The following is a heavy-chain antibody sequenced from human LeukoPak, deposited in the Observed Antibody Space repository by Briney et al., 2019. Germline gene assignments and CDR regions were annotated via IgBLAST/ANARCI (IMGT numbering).Heavy chain of an antibody. CDR2: IHSAGGST. J-gene: IGHJ3*02. CDR3: ARPMITFGGVIVIHYDAFDI. D-gene: IGHD3-16*02. Sequence: GGSLRLSCAASGFSFSSYAMHWVRQAPGKGLEYVSSIHSAGGSTYYAKYVKGRFTISRDNSKNTLYLQMGSLRADDMAVYHCARPMITFGGVIVIHYDAFDIWGQGTMVTVSS. V-gene: IGHV3-64*01. CDR1: GFSFSSYA.